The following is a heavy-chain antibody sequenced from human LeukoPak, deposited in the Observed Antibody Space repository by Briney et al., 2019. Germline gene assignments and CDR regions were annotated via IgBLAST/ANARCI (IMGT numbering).Heavy chain of an antibody. CDR3: ARELAYCGGDCYLSAFDI. CDR2: IYTSGST. V-gene: IGHV4-4*07. CDR1: GGSISSYY. Sequence: SETLSLTCTVSGGSISSYYWSWIRQPAGKGLEWIGRIYTSGSTNYNPSLKSRVTMSVDTSKNQFSLKLSSVTAADTAVYYCARELAYCGGDCYLSAFDIWGQGTMVTASS. J-gene: IGHJ3*02. D-gene: IGHD2-21*02.